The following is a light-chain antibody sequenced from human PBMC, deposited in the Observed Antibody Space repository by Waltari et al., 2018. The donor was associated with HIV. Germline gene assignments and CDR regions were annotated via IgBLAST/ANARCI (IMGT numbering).Light chain of an antibody. CDR2: DSS. Sequence: EIVLTKSPATLSLSPGERATLSCWASQRINSYLAWYQQKPVQAPRLLIYDSSNRAAGIPARFSGSGSGTDFTLTISSLEPEDFAVYYCQQRSNSVTFGQGTRLEIK. CDR1: QRINSY. V-gene: IGKV3-11*01. CDR3: QQRSNSVT. J-gene: IGKJ5*01.